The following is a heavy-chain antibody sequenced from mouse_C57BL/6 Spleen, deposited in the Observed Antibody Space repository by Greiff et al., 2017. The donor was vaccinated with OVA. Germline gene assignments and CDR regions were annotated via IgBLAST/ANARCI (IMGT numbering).Heavy chain of an antibody. CDR1: GYTFTDYY. J-gene: IGHJ1*03. V-gene: IGHV1-26*01. D-gene: IGHD2-5*01. CDR2: INPNNGGT. CDR3: AKPYSNYGYFDV. Sequence: EVQLQQSGPELVKPGASVKISCKASGYTFTDYYMNWVKQSHGKSLEWIGDINPNNGGTSYNQKFKGKATLTVDKSSSTAYMELRSLTSEDSAVYYCAKPYSNYGYFDVWGTGTTVTVSS.